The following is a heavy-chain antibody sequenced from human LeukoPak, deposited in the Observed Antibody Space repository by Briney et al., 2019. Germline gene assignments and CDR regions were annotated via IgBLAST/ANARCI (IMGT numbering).Heavy chain of an antibody. Sequence: ASVKVSCKASGYTFTSYYMHWVRQAPGQGLEWMGWINTHTGDPTYVQGFTGRFVFSLDASARTTFLQISSLKPDDTAMYYCARSPGGPHNTYDSWGQGTLVTVFS. CDR3: ARSPGGPHNTYDS. J-gene: IGHJ4*02. CDR1: GYTFTSYY. V-gene: IGHV7-4-1*02. CDR2: INTHTGDP. D-gene: IGHD4-23*01.